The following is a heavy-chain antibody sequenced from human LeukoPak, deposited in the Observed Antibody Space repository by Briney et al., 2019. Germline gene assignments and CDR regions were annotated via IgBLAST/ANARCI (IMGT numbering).Heavy chain of an antibody. Sequence: GGSLRLSCAASGLAVSTYYMTWVRQAPGKGLECVSVIYSGGSTYYADSVKGRFTVSRDNFKNTLYLQMNSLRAEDTAMYYCARGLGYCTSTTCLLPFDYWGQGTLVTVSS. CDR1: GLAVSTYY. D-gene: IGHD2-2*01. CDR3: ARGLGYCTSTTCLLPFDY. J-gene: IGHJ4*02. V-gene: IGHV3-53*01. CDR2: IYSGGST.